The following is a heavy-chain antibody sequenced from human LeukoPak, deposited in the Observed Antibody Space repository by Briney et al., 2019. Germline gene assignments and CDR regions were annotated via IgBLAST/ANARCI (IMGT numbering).Heavy chain of an antibody. CDR3: AKASSSWYEYNWFDP. CDR2: ISGSGGST. Sequence: GGSLRLSCAASGFTFSSYSMNWVRQAPGKGLEWVSTISGSGGSTYYADSVKGRFTISRDNSKNTLYLQMNSLRAEDTAVYYCAKASSSWYEYNWFDPWGQGTLVTVSS. CDR1: GFTFSSYS. V-gene: IGHV3-23*01. J-gene: IGHJ5*02. D-gene: IGHD6-13*01.